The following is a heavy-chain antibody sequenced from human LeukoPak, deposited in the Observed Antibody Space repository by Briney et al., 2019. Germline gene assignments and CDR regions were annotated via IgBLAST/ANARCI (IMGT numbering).Heavy chain of an antibody. V-gene: IGHV3-74*01. CDR3: ARDGSLPDY. Sequence: PGGSLTLSCAASGFAFSNYWMHWVRQTPGKGLVWVSRTISDGSSTSYADSVKGRFTISRDNAKNTLYLQMNSLRAEDTAVYYCARDGSLPDYWGQGTLVTVSS. J-gene: IGHJ4*02. CDR2: TISDGSST. CDR1: GFAFSNYW.